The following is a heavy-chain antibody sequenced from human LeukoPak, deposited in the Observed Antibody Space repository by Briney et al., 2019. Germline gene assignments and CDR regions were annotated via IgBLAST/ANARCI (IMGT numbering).Heavy chain of an antibody. J-gene: IGHJ4*02. D-gene: IGHD3-22*01. Sequence: GESLKISCKGSGYSFTSYWIGRVRQMPGKGLEWMGIIYPGDSDTRYSPSFQGQVTISADKSISTAYLQWSSLKASDTAMYYCARQNKDSSGYYYFDYWGQGTLVTVSS. CDR2: IYPGDSDT. CDR3: ARQNKDSSGYYYFDY. V-gene: IGHV5-51*01. CDR1: GYSFTSYW.